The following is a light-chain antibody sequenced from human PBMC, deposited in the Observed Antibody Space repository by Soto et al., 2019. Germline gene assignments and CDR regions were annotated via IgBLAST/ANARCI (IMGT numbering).Light chain of an antibody. Sequence: QSVLTQPPSVSGAPGQRVTISCIGGSSNIGAGYNVHWYQQLPGTAPKLLISGDNNRPSGVPDRFSGSKSGTSASLAITGLQDEAEADYYCQSYDRSLSGSRVVFGGGTKLTVL. CDR2: GDN. CDR3: QSYDRSLSGSRVV. CDR1: SSNIGAGYN. V-gene: IGLV1-40*01. J-gene: IGLJ2*01.